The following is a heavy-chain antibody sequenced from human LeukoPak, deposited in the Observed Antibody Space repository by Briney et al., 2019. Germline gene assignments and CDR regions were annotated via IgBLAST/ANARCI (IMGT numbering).Heavy chain of an antibody. CDR1: GYTFTGYY. CDR2: INPNSGGT. D-gene: IGHD4-17*01. J-gene: IGHJ4*02. Sequence: ASVKVSCKASGYTFTGYYMHWVRQAPGQGLEWMGWINPNSGGTNYAQKFQGRVTMTRDTSISTAYMELRRLRSDDTAVYYCARSGAYGDYVDYWGQGTLVTVSS. CDR3: ARSGAYGDYVDY. V-gene: IGHV1-2*02.